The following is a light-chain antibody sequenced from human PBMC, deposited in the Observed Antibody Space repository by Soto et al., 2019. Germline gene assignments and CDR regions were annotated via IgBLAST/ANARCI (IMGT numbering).Light chain of an antibody. J-gene: IGKJ4*01. CDR1: QSVSSY. V-gene: IGKV3-11*01. Sequence: EIVLTQSPSTLSCCPRQRCTLSCKASQSVSSYLAWYQQKHGQAPRIVIYDASSRATGIPDRFSGGVSGTDGTLTISRLETEDCSVYYCQQFSSYTLTFGGGTKVDI. CDR3: QQFSSYTLT. CDR2: DAS.